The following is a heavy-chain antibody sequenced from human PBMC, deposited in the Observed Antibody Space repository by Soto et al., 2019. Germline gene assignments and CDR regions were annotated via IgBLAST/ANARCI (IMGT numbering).Heavy chain of an antibody. J-gene: IGHJ4*02. CDR3: ARAPTWEAPHNFDY. D-gene: IGHD1-26*01. CDR1: GYTFTSYG. Sequence: GASVKVSCKASGYTFTSYGISWVRQAHGQGLEKMGWISAYNGNTNYAQKLQGRVTMTTDTSTSTAYMELRSLRSDDTVVYYCARAPTWEAPHNFDYWGQGTLVTVSS. V-gene: IGHV1-18*01. CDR2: ISAYNGNT.